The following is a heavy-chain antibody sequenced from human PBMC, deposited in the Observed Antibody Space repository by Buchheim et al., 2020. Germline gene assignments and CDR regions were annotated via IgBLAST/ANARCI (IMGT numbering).Heavy chain of an antibody. CDR3: AKAQDSSTTYYDFWSGFGPGY. V-gene: IGHV3-23*01. J-gene: IGHJ4*02. D-gene: IGHD3-3*01. CDR2: ISGSGGST. Sequence: EVQLLESGGGLVQPGGSLRLSCAASGFTFSSYAMSWVRQAPGKGLEWFSAISGSGGSTYYADSVKGRFTISRDNSKNTLYLQMNSLRAEDTAVYYCAKAQDSSTTYYDFWSGFGPGYWGQGTL. CDR1: GFTFSSYA.